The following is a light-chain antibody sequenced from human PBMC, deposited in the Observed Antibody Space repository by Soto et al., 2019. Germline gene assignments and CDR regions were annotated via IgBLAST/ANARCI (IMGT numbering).Light chain of an antibody. V-gene: IGLV1-40*01. CDR2: ANT. J-gene: IGLJ1*01. Sequence: QSVLTQPPSVSGAPGQGVTISCTGSSSNIGAPYDVHWYQQLPETAPKLLIYANTNRPSGVPDRFSGSKSGTSASLAITGLQADDEADYYWQSYDSSLSAFVFGTGTKGTVL. CDR3: QSYDSSLSAFV. CDR1: SSNIGAPYD.